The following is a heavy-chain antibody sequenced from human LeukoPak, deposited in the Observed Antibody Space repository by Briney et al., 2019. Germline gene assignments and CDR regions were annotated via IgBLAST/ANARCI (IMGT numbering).Heavy chain of an antibody. CDR2: INPNSGGT. J-gene: IGHJ6*02. CDR1: GYTFTDYY. V-gene: IGHV1-2*02. CDR3: ARGPSGEVDWLGYYYYGMDV. D-gene: IGHD3/OR15-3a*01. Sequence: ASVKVSCKASGYTFTDYYMHWVRQAPGQGLEWMGWINPNSGGTNYAQKFQGRVTMTRDTSISTAYMELSRLRSDDTAVYYCARGPSGEVDWLGYYYYGMDVWGQGTTVTVSS.